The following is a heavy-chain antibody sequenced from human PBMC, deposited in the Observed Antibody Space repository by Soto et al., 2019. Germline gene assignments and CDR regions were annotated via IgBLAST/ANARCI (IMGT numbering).Heavy chain of an antibody. D-gene: IGHD3-10*01. CDR2: IYPGDSDT. V-gene: IGHV5-51*01. CDR1: GYNFTSYW. J-gene: IGHJ4*02. CDR3: ARHENLDISYGSGSHIDY. Sequence: EVQLVQSGAEVKKPGESLKISCKGSGYNFTSYWIGWVRQMPGKGLEWMGIIYPGDSDTRYSPSFQGQVTISADKSISTAYLQWSSLKASDTAMYYCARHENLDISYGSGSHIDYWGQGTLVTVSS.